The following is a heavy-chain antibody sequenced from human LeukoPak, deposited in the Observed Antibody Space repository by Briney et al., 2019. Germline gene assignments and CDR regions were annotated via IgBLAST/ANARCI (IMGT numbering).Heavy chain of an antibody. V-gene: IGHV3-66*02. D-gene: IGHD4-23*01. J-gene: IGHJ6*03. CDR3: ARERRYGGNPEYMDV. CDR2: IYSGGST. CDR1: GFTVSNSY. Sequence: GGSLRLSCAASGFTVSNSYMSWVRQAPGKGLEWVSIIYSGGSTYYADSVKGRLTISRDNSKNTLYLQMNSLRVEDTAVYYCARERRYGGNPEYMDVWGKGTTVIVSS.